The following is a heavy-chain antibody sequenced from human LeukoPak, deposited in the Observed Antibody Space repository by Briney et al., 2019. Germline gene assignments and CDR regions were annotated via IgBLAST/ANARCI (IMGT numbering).Heavy chain of an antibody. Sequence: GGSLRLSCAASGFTFSSHVMSWVRRAPGKGLEWVSGITASGGKTFHADSVKGRFAISRDNSKNTLYLQMNSLRAEDTAVYHCAKYRPGNYCDYPDYWGQGTLVTVSS. V-gene: IGHV3-23*01. CDR1: GFTFSSHV. D-gene: IGHD4-17*01. J-gene: IGHJ4*02. CDR2: ITASGGKT. CDR3: AKYRPGNYCDYPDY.